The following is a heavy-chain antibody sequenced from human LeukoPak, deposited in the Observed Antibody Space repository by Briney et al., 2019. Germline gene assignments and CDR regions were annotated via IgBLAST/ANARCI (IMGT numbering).Heavy chain of an antibody. CDR2: ISAYNGNT. CDR1: GYTFTSYG. D-gene: IGHD7-27*01. J-gene: IGHJ4*02. V-gene: IGHV1-18*01. CDR3: AREETGDLDY. Sequence: ASVKVSCKASGYTFTSYGISWVRQAPGQGLEWMGWISAYNGNTNYAQKFQGRVTMTRDTSISTAYMELSRLRSDDTAVYYCAREETGDLDYWGQGTLVTVSS.